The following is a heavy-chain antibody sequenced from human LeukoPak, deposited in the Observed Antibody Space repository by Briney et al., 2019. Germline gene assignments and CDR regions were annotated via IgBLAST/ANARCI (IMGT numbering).Heavy chain of an antibody. D-gene: IGHD3-3*01. CDR3: ARGGPIYDFWSGYYTVSESGWFDP. V-gene: IGHV3-7*04. CDR2: IKKDGSEK. CDR1: GFTFSSYW. Sequence: GGSLRLSCAASGFTFSSYWMSWVRQAPGKGLEWVANIKKDGSEKYYVDSVKGRFTISRDNAKTSLYLQMNSLRAEDTAVYYCARGGPIYDFWSGYYTVSESGWFDPWGQGTLVTVSS. J-gene: IGHJ5*02.